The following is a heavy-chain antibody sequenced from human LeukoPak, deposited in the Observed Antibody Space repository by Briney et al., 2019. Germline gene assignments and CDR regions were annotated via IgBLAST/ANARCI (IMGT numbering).Heavy chain of an antibody. J-gene: IGHJ3*02. D-gene: IGHD6-6*01. V-gene: IGHV4-59*01. CDR2: IHYSGST. Sequence: SETLSLTCTVSGGSISSYYWTWIRQLPGKGLEWTGYIHYSGSTNYNPSLRSRVTTSLDTSKNQFSLKLTSVTAADTAVYYCARRRTRPEAFDIWGQGTMVTVSS. CDR1: GGSISSYY. CDR3: ARRRTRPEAFDI.